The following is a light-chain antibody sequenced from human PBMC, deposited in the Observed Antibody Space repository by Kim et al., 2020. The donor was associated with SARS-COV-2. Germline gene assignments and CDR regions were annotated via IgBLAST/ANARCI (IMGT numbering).Light chain of an antibody. CDR2: QDN. V-gene: IGLV3-1*01. Sequence: VRPGQTARITCSGDKLGEKYTSWYQHKSGQSPVAVIYQDNKRPSGMTERFSGSSSGNTATLTISGTQPMDEADYYCQTWDSTTVIFGGGTQLTVL. J-gene: IGLJ2*01. CDR1: KLGEKY. CDR3: QTWDSTTVI.